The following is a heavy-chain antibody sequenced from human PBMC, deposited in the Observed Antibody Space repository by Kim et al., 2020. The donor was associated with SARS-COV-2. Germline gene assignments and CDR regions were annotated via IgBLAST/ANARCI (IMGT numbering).Heavy chain of an antibody. V-gene: IGHV4-4*07. Sequence: SETLSLTCTVSGGSISSYYWSWIRQPAGKGLEWIGRIYTSGSTNYNPSLKSRVTMSVDTSKNQFSLKLSSVTAADTAVYYCARDGVVVPAAITAARPGVYYYYGMHVWGQGTTVTVSS. CDR3: ARDGVVVPAAITAARPGVYYYYGMHV. D-gene: IGHD2-2*02. J-gene: IGHJ6*02. CDR1: GGSISSYY. CDR2: IYTSGST.